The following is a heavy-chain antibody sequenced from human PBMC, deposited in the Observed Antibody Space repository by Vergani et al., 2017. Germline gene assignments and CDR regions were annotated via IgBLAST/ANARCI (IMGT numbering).Heavy chain of an antibody. J-gene: IGHJ4*02. CDR3: AKERYCSGGSCYSQSGQRGSFDY. V-gene: IGHV4-34*01. CDR2: INHSGST. Sequence: QVQLQQWGAGLLKPSETLSLTCAVYGGSFSGYYWSWIRQPPGKGLEWIGEINHSGSTNSNPSLKSRVTISVDTSKNQLSLKLSSVTAADTAVYYCAKERYCSGGSCYSQSGQRGSFDYWGQGTLVTVSS. D-gene: IGHD2-15*01. CDR1: GGSFSGYY.